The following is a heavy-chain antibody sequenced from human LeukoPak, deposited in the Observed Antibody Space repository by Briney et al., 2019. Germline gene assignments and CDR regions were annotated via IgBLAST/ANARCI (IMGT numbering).Heavy chain of an antibody. CDR1: GGSISSYY. D-gene: IGHD3-3*01. CDR3: ARHKSRYYGPPGYAFDI. Sequence: SETLSLTCTVSGGSISSYYWSWIRQPPGKGREWIGYIYYSGSTNYNPSLKSRVTISVDTSKNQFSLKLSSVTAADTAVYYCARHKSRYYGPPGYAFDIWGQGTMVTVSS. J-gene: IGHJ3*02. V-gene: IGHV4-59*08. CDR2: IYYSGST.